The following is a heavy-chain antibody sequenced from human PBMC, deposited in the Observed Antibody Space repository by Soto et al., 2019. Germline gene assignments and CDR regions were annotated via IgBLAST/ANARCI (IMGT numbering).Heavy chain of an antibody. CDR3: ARVGEDSSAPPKWFDP. Sequence: QVQLQESGPGLVKPSGTLSLTCAVSGGSISSRNWWSLVRQPPGKGLEWIGETYHSGSINYKPSLKCGVTISVDKSRNQFSLTLSSVTAADTAVYYCARVGEDSSAPPKWFDPWGQGILVTVSS. CDR1: GGSISSRNW. CDR2: TYHSGSI. V-gene: IGHV4-4*02. J-gene: IGHJ5*02. D-gene: IGHD6-25*01.